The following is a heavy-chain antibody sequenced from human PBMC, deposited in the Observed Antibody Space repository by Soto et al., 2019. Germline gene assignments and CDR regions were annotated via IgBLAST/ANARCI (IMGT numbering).Heavy chain of an antibody. CDR1: GFTFSSYG. J-gene: IGHJ5*02. Sequence: GGSLRLSCAASGFTFSSYGMHWVRQAPGKGLEWVAVIWYDGSNKYYADSVKGRFTISRDNSKNTLYLQMNSLRAEDTAVYYCARDSERRYFDWLPHRNWFDPLGQGTLVTGS. CDR3: ARDSERRYFDWLPHRNWFDP. D-gene: IGHD3-9*01. CDR2: IWYDGSNK. V-gene: IGHV3-33*01.